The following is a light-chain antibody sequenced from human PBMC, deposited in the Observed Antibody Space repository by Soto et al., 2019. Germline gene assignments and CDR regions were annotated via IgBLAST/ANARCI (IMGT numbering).Light chain of an antibody. CDR3: QVSDSSTVV. CDR2: RDT. Sequence: SYELTQPLSVSVALGQTARITCGGNNIGSKNVHWYQLNPGQAPVLVIYRDTNRPSGIPERFSGSNSGNTATLAISGAQVGDDADYYCQVSDSSTVVFGGGTQLTVL. J-gene: IGLJ3*02. CDR1: NIGSKN. V-gene: IGLV3-9*01.